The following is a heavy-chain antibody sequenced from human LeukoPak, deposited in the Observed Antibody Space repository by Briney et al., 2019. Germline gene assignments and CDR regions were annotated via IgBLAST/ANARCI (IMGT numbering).Heavy chain of an antibody. CDR3: ARSRSGYSYDHAAFEI. D-gene: IGHD5-18*01. J-gene: IGHJ3*02. CDR2: IDYRGST. CDR1: GDSISIYY. V-gene: IGHV4-59*01. Sequence: SETLPLTCTVSGDSISIYYWSWIRQPPGRGLEWIAYIDYRGSTTYNPSLRSRVTISVDTSRNQFSLKLYSVTAADTAVYYCARSRSGYSYDHAAFEIWGQGTMVTVSS.